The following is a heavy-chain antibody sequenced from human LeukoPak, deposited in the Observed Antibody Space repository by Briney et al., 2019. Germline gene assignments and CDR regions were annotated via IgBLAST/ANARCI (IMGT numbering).Heavy chain of an antibody. V-gene: IGHV4-4*02. D-gene: IGHD3-22*01. J-gene: IGHJ6*03. Sequence: PSGTLSLTCAVSGGSISSSNWWSWVRQPPGKGLEWIGEIYHSGSTNHNPSLKSRVTISVDKSKNQFSLKLTSVTAADTAVYYCARDLYYSDSSGYYTNYFYYMDVWGKGTTVTISS. CDR2: IYHSGST. CDR1: GGSISSSNW. CDR3: ARDLYYSDSSGYYTNYFYYMDV.